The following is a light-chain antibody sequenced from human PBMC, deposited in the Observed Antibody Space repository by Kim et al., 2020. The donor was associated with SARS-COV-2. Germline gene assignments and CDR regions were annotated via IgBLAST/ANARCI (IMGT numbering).Light chain of an antibody. Sequence: SQSVENRVTITCRASQSISTYLVWYQQKPGKAPNLLIYGASRVQSGVPSRFSGSGYGTEFTLTITSLQPDDFATYYCQQSYTAPTFGGGTKVDIK. CDR3: QQSYTAPT. V-gene: IGKV1-39*01. CDR1: QSISTY. CDR2: GAS. J-gene: IGKJ4*01.